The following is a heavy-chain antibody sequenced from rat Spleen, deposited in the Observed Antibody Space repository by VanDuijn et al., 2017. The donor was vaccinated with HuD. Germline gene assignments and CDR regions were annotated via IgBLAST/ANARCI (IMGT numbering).Heavy chain of an antibody. CDR1: GFTFTKYD. V-gene: IGHV5-25*01. J-gene: IGHJ2*01. Sequence: EVQLVESGGGLVQPGRSMKLSCAASGFTFTKYDMAWVRQAQKKGLEWVAYISTGGGGTYYRDSVKGRFTISRDNAKSTLYLQMDSLRSEDTATYYCATYGGFIDYWGQGVVVTVSS. CDR3: ATYGGFIDY. CDR2: ISTGGGGT. D-gene: IGHD1-11*01.